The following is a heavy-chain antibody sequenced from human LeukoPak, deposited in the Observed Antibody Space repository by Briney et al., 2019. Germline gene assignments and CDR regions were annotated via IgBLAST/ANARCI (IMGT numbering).Heavy chain of an antibody. CDR3: VSTATFDH. CDR1: GVTFSLYW. J-gene: IGHJ4*02. Sequence: GGSLRLSCAASGVTFSLYWMSWVRQAPGQGLEWVANIKQDGSEKYYVDSVKGRFTISRDNAKNSVYLQMNSLRAEDTAVYYCVSTATFDHWGQGTLVTVSS. D-gene: IGHD5/OR15-5a*01. CDR2: IKQDGSEK. V-gene: IGHV3-7*05.